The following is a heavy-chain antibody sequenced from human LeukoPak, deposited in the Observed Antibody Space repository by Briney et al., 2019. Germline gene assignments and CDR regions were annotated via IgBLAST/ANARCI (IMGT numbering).Heavy chain of an antibody. CDR2: ISYDGSNK. D-gene: IGHD6-19*01. CDR1: GFTFSSYA. J-gene: IGHJ5*02. Sequence: GGSLRLSCAASGFTFSSYAMHWVRQAPGKGLEWVAVISYDGSNKYYADSVKGRFTISRDNSRNTLYLQMNSLRAEDTAVYYCAKEGSSGWYFDWFDPWGQGTLVTVSS. V-gene: IGHV3-30-3*01. CDR3: AKEGSSGWYFDWFDP.